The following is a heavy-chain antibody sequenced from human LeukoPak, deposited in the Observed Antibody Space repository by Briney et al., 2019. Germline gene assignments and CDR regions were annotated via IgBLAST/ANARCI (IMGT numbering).Heavy chain of an antibody. J-gene: IGHJ4*02. Sequence: SGTLSLTCSVSGGSIIGHWWSWIRQPPGKGLEWIGDVFYSGSNNYNPSLKSRLTISLDTSKNQFSLNLRSVTATDTAMYYCARRNTADASIDFWGQGTLVTASS. CDR2: VFYSGSN. V-gene: IGHV4-59*08. CDR1: GGSIIGHW. D-gene: IGHD4-17*01. CDR3: ARRNTADASIDF.